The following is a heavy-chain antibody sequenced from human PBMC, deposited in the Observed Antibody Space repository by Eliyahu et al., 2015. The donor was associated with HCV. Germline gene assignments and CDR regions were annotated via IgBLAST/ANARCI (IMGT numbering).Heavy chain of an antibody. CDR1: GFTLSTYT. V-gene: IGHV3-23*01. Sequence: EVQLLESGGGLVQPGGSLRLSCAASGFTLSTYTMNWVRQAPGKGLEWVSTITGSAGSPYYADSVKGRFTIARDNSKNTLYLQMSSLRAEDTAIYYCTKDQPGIAAFDICGQGTKVTVSS. D-gene: IGHD6-13*01. CDR2: ITGSAGSP. CDR3: TKDQPGIAAFDI. J-gene: IGHJ3*02.